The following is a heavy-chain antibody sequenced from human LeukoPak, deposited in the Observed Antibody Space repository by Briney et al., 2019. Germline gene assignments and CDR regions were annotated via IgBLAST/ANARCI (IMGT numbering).Heavy chain of an antibody. CDR3: ARDLDYYDGSGYSSSALDY. Sequence: GGSLRLSCAASGFSFSSYTMNWVRQAPGRGLEWVSSITSSSTYIYYADSVRGQFTVSRDNAKNALYLQMNSLRAEDTAVYFCARDLDYYDGSGYSSSALDYWGQGTLLTVSS. D-gene: IGHD3-22*01. J-gene: IGHJ4*02. CDR1: GFSFSSYT. V-gene: IGHV3-21*01. CDR2: ITSSSTYI.